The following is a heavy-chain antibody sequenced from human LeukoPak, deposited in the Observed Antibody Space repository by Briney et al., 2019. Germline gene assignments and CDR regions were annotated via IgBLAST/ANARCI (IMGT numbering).Heavy chain of an antibody. D-gene: IGHD3-10*01. V-gene: IGHV4-59*01. J-gene: IGHJ4*02. CDR1: GGSISSYY. CDR3: ARGVSMVRGGTKYYFDY. Sequence: SETLSLTCTVSGGSISSYYWSWIRQPPGKGLEWIGYIYYSGSTNNNPSLKSRGTISVDTSNNQFSLKLSSVTAADTAVYYCARGVSMVRGGTKYYFDYWGQGTLATVSS. CDR2: IYYSGST.